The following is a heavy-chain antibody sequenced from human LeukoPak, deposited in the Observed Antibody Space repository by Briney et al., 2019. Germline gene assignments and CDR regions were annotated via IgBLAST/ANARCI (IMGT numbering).Heavy chain of an antibody. V-gene: IGHV4-59*08. Sequence: PSETLSLTCTVSGGSISNYCWSWIRQPPGKGLEWIGFIYYTGSTNYNPSLKSRVTISVDTSKNQFTLKLSSVTAADTGVYYCVYRYNYQYYGMDVWGQGTTVTVSS. CDR1: GGSISNYC. J-gene: IGHJ6*02. CDR3: VYRYNYQYYGMDV. CDR2: IYYTGST. D-gene: IGHD1-1*01.